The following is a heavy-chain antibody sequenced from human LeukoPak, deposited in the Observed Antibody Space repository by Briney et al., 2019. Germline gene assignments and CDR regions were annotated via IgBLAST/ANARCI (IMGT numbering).Heavy chain of an antibody. CDR1: GGTFSSYA. CDR2: IIPILGIA. Sequence: SVKVSCKASGGTFSSYAISWVRQAPGQGLEWMGRIIPILGIANYAQKFQGRVTITADKSTSTAYMELSSLRSEDTAVYYCAREAVVAVAGAMRSFDYWGQGTLVTVSS. D-gene: IGHD6-19*01. V-gene: IGHV1-69*04. CDR3: AREAVVAVAGAMRSFDY. J-gene: IGHJ4*02.